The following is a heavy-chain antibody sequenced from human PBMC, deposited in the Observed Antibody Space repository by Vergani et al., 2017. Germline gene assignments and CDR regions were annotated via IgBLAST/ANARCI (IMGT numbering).Heavy chain of an antibody. J-gene: IGHJ4*02. Sequence: QVQLVQSGAEVKKPGASVKVSCKASGYTFTSYGISWVRQAPGQGLEWMGWISAYNGNTKYAQKFQGRVTMTTATSTSTAYMELRSLRSDDTAVYSCASEVEYSSSWYASGYWGQGTLVTVAS. D-gene: IGHD6-13*01. CDR2: ISAYNGNT. V-gene: IGHV1-18*01. CDR1: GYTFTSYG. CDR3: ASEVEYSSSWYASGY.